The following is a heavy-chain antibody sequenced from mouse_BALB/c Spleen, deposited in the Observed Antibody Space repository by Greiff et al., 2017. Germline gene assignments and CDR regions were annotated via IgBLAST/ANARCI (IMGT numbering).Heavy chain of an antibody. Sequence: EVKLVESGGGLVQPGGSLKLSCAASGFTFSSYGMSWVRQTPDKRLELVATINSNGGSTYYPDSVKGRFTISRDNAKNTLYLQMSSLKSEDTAMYYCAREGFYYRYDPIDYWGQGTTLTVSS. D-gene: IGHD2-14*01. J-gene: IGHJ2*01. CDR1: GFTFSSYG. CDR2: INSNGGST. V-gene: IGHV5-6-3*01. CDR3: AREGFYYRYDPIDY.